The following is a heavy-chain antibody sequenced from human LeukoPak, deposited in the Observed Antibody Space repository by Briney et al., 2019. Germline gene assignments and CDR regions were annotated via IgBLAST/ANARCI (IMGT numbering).Heavy chain of an antibody. CDR2: INHSGST. D-gene: IGHD6-13*01. CDR1: GGSFSGYY. Sequence: SETLSLTCAVYGGSFSGYYWSWIRQPPGKGLEWIGEINHSGSTNYNPSLKSRVTISVDTSKNQFSLKLSSVTAADTAVYYCARRISSSWYRGYFDPWGRGTLVTVSS. CDR3: ARRISSSWYRGYFDP. V-gene: IGHV4-34*01. J-gene: IGHJ2*01.